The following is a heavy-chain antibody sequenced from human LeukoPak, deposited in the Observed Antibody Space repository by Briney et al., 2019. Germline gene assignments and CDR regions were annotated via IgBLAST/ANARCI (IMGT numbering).Heavy chain of an antibody. J-gene: IGHJ4*02. CDR1: GFTFDDYA. V-gene: IGHV3-9*01. CDR3: AKDSSAVAQYYFDH. D-gene: IGHD6-19*01. Sequence: GGSLRLSCAASGFTFDDYAMHRVRQAPGKGLEWVSGISWNSGGIGYADSVKGRFTISRDNAKNSLYLQMNSLRAEDTALYYCAKDSSAVAQYYFDHWGQGTLVTVSS. CDR2: ISWNSGGI.